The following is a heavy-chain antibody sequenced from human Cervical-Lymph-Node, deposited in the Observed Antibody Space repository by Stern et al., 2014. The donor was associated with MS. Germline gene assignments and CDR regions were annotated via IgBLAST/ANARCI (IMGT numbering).Heavy chain of an antibody. V-gene: IGHV4-59*01. Sequence: QVQLVESGPGLVKPSETLSLTCTVSGGSMSTYYWSWIRQPPGKGLEWIGYRYYSGNTNYNASLKSRVTISLDTSKNQFSLRLSSVTAADTAVYYCTSSRACSGGSCYNFLSWGQGTLVTVSS. CDR3: TSSRACSGGSCYNFLS. CDR2: RYYSGNT. J-gene: IGHJ5*02. D-gene: IGHD2-15*01. CDR1: GGSMSTYY.